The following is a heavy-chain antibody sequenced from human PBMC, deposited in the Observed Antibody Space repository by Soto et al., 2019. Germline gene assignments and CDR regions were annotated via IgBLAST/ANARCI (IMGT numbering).Heavy chain of an antibody. V-gene: IGHV3-33*01. CDR2: IWYDGSNK. D-gene: IGHD6-19*01. CDR3: ARVTAGTGIDY. J-gene: IGHJ4*02. Sequence: GGSLRLSCAASGFPFSSYGMHWVRQAPGKGLEWVAVIWYDGSNKYYADSVKGRFTISRDNSKNTLYLQMNSLRAEDTAVYYCARVTAGTGIDYWGQGTLVTVSS. CDR1: GFPFSSYG.